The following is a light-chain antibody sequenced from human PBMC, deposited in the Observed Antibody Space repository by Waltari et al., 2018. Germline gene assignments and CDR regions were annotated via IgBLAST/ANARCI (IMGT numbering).Light chain of an antibody. J-gene: IGLJ2*01. CDR3: CSYVGGSRVL. CDR2: EAT. V-gene: IGLV2-23*01. CDR1: RSAIVASNL. Sequence: QSVLTQPAPVSGSPGQSITISCTGTRSAIVASNLVSWFQQLPGQAPRLLISEATKRPSGVSYRFSGSKSGNTASLSIADLQAEDEADYYCCSYVGGSRVLFGGGTKLTV.